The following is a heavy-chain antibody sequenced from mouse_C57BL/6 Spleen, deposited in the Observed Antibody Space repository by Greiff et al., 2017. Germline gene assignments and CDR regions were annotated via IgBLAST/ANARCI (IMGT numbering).Heavy chain of an antibody. CDR2: IDPSDSYT. Sequence: VQLQQPGAELVRPGTSVKLSCKASGYTFTSYWMHWVKQRPGQGLEWIGVIDPSDSYTNYNQKFKGKATLTVDTSSSTAYMQLSSLTSEDSAVYYCARFSSFITTVVDAMDYWGQGTSVTVSS. D-gene: IGHD1-1*01. V-gene: IGHV1-59*01. CDR1: GYTFTSYW. J-gene: IGHJ4*01. CDR3: ARFSSFITTVVDAMDY.